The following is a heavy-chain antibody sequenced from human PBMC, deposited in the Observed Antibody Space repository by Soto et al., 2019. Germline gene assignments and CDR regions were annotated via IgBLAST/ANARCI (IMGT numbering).Heavy chain of an antibody. CDR2: ISSSSSTI. J-gene: IGHJ4*02. V-gene: IGHV3-48*02. CDR1: GFTFSSYS. CDR3: ARQRLYYYDSSGYYGYFDY. Sequence: PGGSLRLSCAASGFTFSSYSMNWVRQAPGKGLEWVSYISSSSSTIYYADSVKGRFTISRDNAKNSLYLQMNSLRDEDTAVYYWARQRLYYYDSSGYYGYFDYWAQGTMVTASS. D-gene: IGHD3-22*01.